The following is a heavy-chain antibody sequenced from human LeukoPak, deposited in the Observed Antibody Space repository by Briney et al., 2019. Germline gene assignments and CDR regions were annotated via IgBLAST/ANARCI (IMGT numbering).Heavy chain of an antibody. CDR2: INPSGGST. CDR1: GYTFTSYY. D-gene: IGHD5-18*01. V-gene: IGHV1-46*01. CDR3: ARVTEQGEDTAMDLGY. Sequence: GASVKVSCKASGYTFTSYYMHWVRQAPGQGLEWMGIINPSGGSTSYAQKFQGRVTMTRDMSTSTVYMELSSLRSEDTAVYYCARVTEQGEDTAMDLGYWGQGTLVTVSS. J-gene: IGHJ4*02.